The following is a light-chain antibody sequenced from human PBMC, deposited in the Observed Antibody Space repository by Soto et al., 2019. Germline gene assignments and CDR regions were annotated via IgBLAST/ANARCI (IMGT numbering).Light chain of an antibody. CDR3: QQYNSYSPIT. CDR1: QSISSW. CDR2: KAS. J-gene: IGKJ5*01. Sequence: DIQMTQSPSALSASVGDRVTITCRASQSISSWLAWYQQKPGKAPNLLIYKASSLESGVPSRFSGSGSGTEFTLTISSLQPDDFATYYCQQYNSYSPITFGQGTRLEIK. V-gene: IGKV1-5*03.